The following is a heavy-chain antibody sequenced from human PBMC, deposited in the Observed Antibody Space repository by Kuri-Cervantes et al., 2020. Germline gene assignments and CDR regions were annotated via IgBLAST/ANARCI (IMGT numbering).Heavy chain of an antibody. V-gene: IGHV3-23*01. CDR1: GFTFSTYA. D-gene: IGHD3-9*01. J-gene: IGHJ4*02. Sequence: ETLSLTCAASGFTFSTYAMNWVRQAPGKGLEWVSGISGSGGNTYYADSVKGRFTISRDNANNSLSLQMTSLRAEDTAVYYCASGYDILTVEYWGQGSLVTVSS. CDR3: ASGYDILTVEY. CDR2: ISGSGGNT.